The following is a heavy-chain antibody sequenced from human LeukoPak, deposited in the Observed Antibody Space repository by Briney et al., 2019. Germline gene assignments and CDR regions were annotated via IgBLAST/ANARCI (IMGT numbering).Heavy chain of an antibody. D-gene: IGHD2-2*01. CDR1: GFSFITYA. CDR2: LSASGGTT. J-gene: IGHJ5*02. Sequence: GGSLRLPCSASGFSFITYAMTWVRQAPGKGLEWVSALSASGGTTYYADSVKGRFTTSRDNSKNTLYLQMNSLRAEDTAVYYCAKLPREYCSSTSCPNWFDTWGQGTLVTVSS. V-gene: IGHV3-23*01. CDR3: AKLPREYCSSTSCPNWFDT.